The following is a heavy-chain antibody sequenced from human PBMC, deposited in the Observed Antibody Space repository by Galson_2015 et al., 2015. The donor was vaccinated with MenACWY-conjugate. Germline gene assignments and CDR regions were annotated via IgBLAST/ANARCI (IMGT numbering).Heavy chain of an antibody. CDR2: IRNKTIGYTT. CDR1: GFTFSDHY. J-gene: IGHJ4*02. CDR3: VRGWSTGTPPFDY. D-gene: IGHD4-11*01. Sequence: SLRLSCAASGFTFSDHYMDWVRQAPGKGLEWVARIRNKTIGYTTEYAATVKSRFTISRDDSKKSLYLQMKSLKSEDTAVYYCVRGWSTGTPPFDYWGPGSVLTVSS. V-gene: IGHV3-72*01.